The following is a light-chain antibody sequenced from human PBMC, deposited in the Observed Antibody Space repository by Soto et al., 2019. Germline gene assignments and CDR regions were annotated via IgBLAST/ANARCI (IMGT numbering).Light chain of an antibody. V-gene: IGLV6-57*01. CDR3: QSDDTSNVV. CDR2: EDK. CDR1: SGSIASNF. Sequence: NFMLTQPHSVSASLGKTVTISCTRSSGSIASNFVQWYQQRPGSSPTTVIYEDKQRPSGVPDRFSGSIDSSSNSASLTISGLKTEDEADYYCQSDDTSNVVFGGGTKLTVL. J-gene: IGLJ2*01.